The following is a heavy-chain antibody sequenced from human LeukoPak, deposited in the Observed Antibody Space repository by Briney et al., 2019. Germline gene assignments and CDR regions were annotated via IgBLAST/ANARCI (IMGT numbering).Heavy chain of an antibody. Sequence: ASVKVSCKASGYSFTSYGISWVRQAPGQGLEWMGWISTYNGNTKYTQKVQGRVSMTTDTSTSTAYMELRSLRSDDTAVYYCARDGPNYYDSSGYSTFDPWGQGTLVTVSS. CDR3: ARDGPNYYDSSGYSTFDP. J-gene: IGHJ5*02. CDR1: GYSFTSYG. CDR2: ISTYNGNT. D-gene: IGHD3-22*01. V-gene: IGHV1-18*01.